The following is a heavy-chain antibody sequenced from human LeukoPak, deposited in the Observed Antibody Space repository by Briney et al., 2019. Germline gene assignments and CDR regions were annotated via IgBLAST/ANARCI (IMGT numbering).Heavy chain of an antibody. V-gene: IGHV4-30-4*01. CDR1: GGSISSGDYY. CDR3: ARGINSYGWIDWFDP. CDR2: IYYSGST. Sequence: PSETLSLTCTVSGGSISSGDYYWSWIRQPPGKGLEWIGYIYYSGSTYYNPSLKSRVTISVDTSKNQFSLKLSSVTAADTAVCYCARGINSYGWIDWFDPWGQGTLVTVSS. J-gene: IGHJ5*02. D-gene: IGHD5-18*01.